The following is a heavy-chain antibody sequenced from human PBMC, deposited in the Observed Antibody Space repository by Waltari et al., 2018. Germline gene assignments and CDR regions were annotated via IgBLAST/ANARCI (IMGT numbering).Heavy chain of an antibody. D-gene: IGHD3-16*02. CDR3: AKGSRGYTNYFFDY. J-gene: IGHJ4*02. CDR1: GCSWMGYA. CDR2: ISGSGATP. Sequence: EVQLLESAGGLVEPGGALRLAGAASGCSWMGYARSWVRQAPGEVLELFASISGSGATPFYADSVKGRFTIVRDNSKDTVYLQMNSLRVDDSAVYYCAKGSRGYTNYFFDYWGQGALVTVSS. V-gene: IGHV3-23*01.